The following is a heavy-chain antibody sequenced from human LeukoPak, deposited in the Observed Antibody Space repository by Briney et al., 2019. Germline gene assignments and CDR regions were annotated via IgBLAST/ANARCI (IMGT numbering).Heavy chain of an antibody. D-gene: IGHD2-2*01. Sequence: GGSLRLSCAASGFTVSSNYMSWVRQAPGKGLERVSLIYSGGSTYYADSVKGRFTISRDNSKNTLYLQMNSLRAEDTAVYYCARGVGYCSSTSCSYYFDYWGQGTLVTISS. J-gene: IGHJ4*02. CDR1: GFTVSSNY. V-gene: IGHV3-66*01. CDR2: IYSGGST. CDR3: ARGVGYCSSTSCSYYFDY.